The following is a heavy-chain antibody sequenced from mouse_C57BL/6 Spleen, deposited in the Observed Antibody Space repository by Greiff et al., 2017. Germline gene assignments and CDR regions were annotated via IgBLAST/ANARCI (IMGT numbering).Heavy chain of an antibody. Sequence: EVKLVESGAELVKPGASVKLSCTASGFNIKDYYMHWVKQRTEQGLEWIGRIDPEDGETKYAPKFQGKATITADTSSNTAYLQLSSLTSEDTAVYYCARCHDYDEEAWFAYWGQGTLVTVSA. CDR2: IDPEDGET. CDR1: GFNIKDYY. CDR3: ARCHDYDEEAWFAY. J-gene: IGHJ3*01. D-gene: IGHD2-4*01. V-gene: IGHV14-2*01.